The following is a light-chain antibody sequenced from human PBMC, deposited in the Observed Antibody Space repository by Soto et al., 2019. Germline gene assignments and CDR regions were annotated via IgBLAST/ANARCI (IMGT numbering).Light chain of an antibody. Sequence: EIVMTQSPATLSVSPGERATLSCSASQSVSNNLAWYQQKPGQAPRLLIYDASTRATGVTPRFSGSGSGTEFTLTISSLQSEDFAVYYCQQYSDWPPFTFGPGTKVDIK. J-gene: IGKJ3*01. V-gene: IGKV3-15*01. CDR2: DAS. CDR3: QQYSDWPPFT. CDR1: QSVSNN.